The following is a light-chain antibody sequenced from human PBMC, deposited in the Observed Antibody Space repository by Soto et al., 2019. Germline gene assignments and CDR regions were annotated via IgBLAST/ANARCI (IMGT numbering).Light chain of an antibody. Sequence: QSVLTQPPSASGAPGQRVTISCSGSTSNIGSHSVNWYRQLPGTAPKVVMFANDERPSGVPDRISGSKSGTSASLVNSGLQFEDEADYYCAAWDDSLNGHLVFGGGTKLTVL. J-gene: IGLJ2*01. CDR3: AAWDDSLNGHLV. CDR1: TSNIGSHS. V-gene: IGLV1-44*01. CDR2: AND.